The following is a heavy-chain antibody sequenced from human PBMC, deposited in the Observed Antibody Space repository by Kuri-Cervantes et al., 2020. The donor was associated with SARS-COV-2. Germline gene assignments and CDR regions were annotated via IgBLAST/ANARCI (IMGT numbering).Heavy chain of an antibody. CDR3: ARGGCGGDCSLDC. Sequence: GSLRLSCAVYGGSFSGYYWSWIRQPPGKGLEWIGEINHSGSTNYNPSLKSRVTVSVDTSKNQFSLKLSSVTAADTAVYYCARGGCGGDCSLDCWGQGTLVTVSS. D-gene: IGHD2-21*02. V-gene: IGHV4-34*01. CDR1: GGSFSGYY. J-gene: IGHJ4*02. CDR2: INHSGST.